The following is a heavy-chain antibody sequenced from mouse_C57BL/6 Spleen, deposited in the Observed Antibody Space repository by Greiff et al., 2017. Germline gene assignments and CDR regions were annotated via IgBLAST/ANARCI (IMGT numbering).Heavy chain of an antibody. D-gene: IGHD1-1*01. CDR2: IDPYSGGT. Sequence: QVQLQQPGAELVKPGASVKLSCKASGYTFTSYWMHWVKQRPGRGLEWIGRIDPYSGGTKYNEKFKSKATLTVDKPSSTAYMQRSSLTSEDSAVYYCARGGGSSYDVYAMDYWGQGTSVTVSS. CDR1: GYTFTSYW. J-gene: IGHJ4*01. V-gene: IGHV1-72*01. CDR3: ARGGGSSYDVYAMDY.